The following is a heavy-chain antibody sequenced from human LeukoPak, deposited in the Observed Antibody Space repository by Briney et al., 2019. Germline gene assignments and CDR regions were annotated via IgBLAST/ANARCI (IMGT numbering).Heavy chain of an antibody. CDR2: ISSSSSYI. CDR3: ARFAVAGTDGNC. D-gene: IGHD6-19*01. Sequence: GGSLRLSCAASGFTFSSYSMNWVRQAPGKGLEWVSSISSSSSYIYYADSVKGRFTISRDNAKNSLYLQMNSLRAEDTAVYYCARFAVAGTDGNCWGQGTLVTVSS. CDR1: GFTFSSYS. V-gene: IGHV3-21*01. J-gene: IGHJ4*02.